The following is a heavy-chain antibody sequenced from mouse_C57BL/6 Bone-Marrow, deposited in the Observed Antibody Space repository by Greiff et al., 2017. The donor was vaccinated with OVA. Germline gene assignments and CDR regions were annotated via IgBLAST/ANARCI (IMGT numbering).Heavy chain of an antibody. CDR1: GFSLTSYG. CDR3: ARRTPWYFDV. V-gene: IGHV2-6*01. J-gene: IGHJ1*03. Sequence: QVQLKESGPGLVAPSQCLSITCTVSGFSLTSYGVDWVRQSPGKGLEWLGVIWGVGSTNYNSALKSRLSISKDNSKSQVFLKMNSLQTYDTAMYYCARRTPWYFDVWGTGTTVTVSS. CDR2: IWGVGST.